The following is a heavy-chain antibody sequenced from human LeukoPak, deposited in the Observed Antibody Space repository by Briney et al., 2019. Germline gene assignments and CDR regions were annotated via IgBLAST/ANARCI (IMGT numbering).Heavy chain of an antibody. J-gene: IGHJ3*01. D-gene: IGHD2-15*01. Sequence: GGSLRLSCAASGFIFSNYNMDWVRQAPGKGLEWVSYITSSSTTIYYADSVKGRFTISRDNAKNSLYLQMNSLRPEDTALYYCAKDRGGGSQLGDAFDVWGQGTMVSVSS. V-gene: IGHV3-48*04. CDR3: AKDRGGGSQLGDAFDV. CDR2: ITSSSTTI. CDR1: GFIFSNYN.